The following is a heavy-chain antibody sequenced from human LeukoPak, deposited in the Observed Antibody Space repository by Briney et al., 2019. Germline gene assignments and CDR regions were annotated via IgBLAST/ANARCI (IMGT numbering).Heavy chain of an antibody. V-gene: IGHV3-21*04. CDR2: ITTSSSYI. D-gene: IGHD3-10*01. CDR1: GFTFSSYS. Sequence: PGGSLRLSCAASGFTFSSYSMDWVRQAPGKGLEWVSSITTSSSYIYYADSVKGRSTISRDNAKNSLYLQMNSLRADDTAVYYCAREVEIGDYYYGMDVWGQGTTVTVSS. CDR3: AREVEIGDYYYGMDV. J-gene: IGHJ6*02.